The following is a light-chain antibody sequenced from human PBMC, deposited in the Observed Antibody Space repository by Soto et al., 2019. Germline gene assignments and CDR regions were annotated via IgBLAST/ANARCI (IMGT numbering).Light chain of an antibody. Sequence: EVVLTQSPGTLSLSPGERATLSCRASQRVTNNYLAWYQQKPGRAPRLLIFDAINRATGIPNRFSGSGSGTDFTLTISGLEPEDFALYFCQQYGTKPLTFGGGTKVEF. CDR1: QRVTNNY. J-gene: IGKJ4*02. CDR2: DAI. CDR3: QQYGTKPLT. V-gene: IGKV3-20*01.